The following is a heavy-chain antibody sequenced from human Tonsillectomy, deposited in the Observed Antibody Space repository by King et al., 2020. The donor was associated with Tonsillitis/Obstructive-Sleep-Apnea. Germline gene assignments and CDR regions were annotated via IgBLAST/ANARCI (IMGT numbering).Heavy chain of an antibody. CDR3: ARSYYDFWSGYNYYYYMDV. V-gene: IGHV3-48*02. D-gene: IGHD3-3*01. CDR2: ISSRSSTI. J-gene: IGHJ6*03. Sequence: VQLVESGGGLVQPGGSLRLSCAASGFTFSSYSMNCVRQAPGKGLEWVSYISSRSSTIYYADSVKGRFTISRDNAKNSLYLQMNSLRDEDTAVYYCARSYYDFWSGYNYYYYMDVWGKGTTVTVSS. CDR1: GFTFSSYS.